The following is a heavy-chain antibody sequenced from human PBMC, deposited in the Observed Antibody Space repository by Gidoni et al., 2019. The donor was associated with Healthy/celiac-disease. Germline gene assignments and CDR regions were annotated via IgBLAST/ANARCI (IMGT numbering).Heavy chain of an antibody. V-gene: IGHV3-23*01. Sequence: EVQLLESGGGLVQPGGSLRLSCAASGFTFSSYAMSWVGQAPGKGLEWVSAISGSGGSTYYADSVKGRFTISRDNSKNTLYLQMNSLRAEDTAVYDCAKGVNGYYYYGMDVWGQGTTVTVSS. D-gene: IGHD3-9*01. J-gene: IGHJ6*02. CDR3: AKGVNGYYYYGMDV. CDR1: GFTFSSYA. CDR2: ISGSGGST.